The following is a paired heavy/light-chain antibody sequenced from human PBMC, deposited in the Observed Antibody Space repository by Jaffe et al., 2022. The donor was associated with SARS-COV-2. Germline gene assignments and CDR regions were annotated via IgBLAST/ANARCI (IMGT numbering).Heavy chain of an antibody. CDR3: ARGQPIVVVPAATGGSYGMDV. Sequence: QVQLQQWGAGLLKPSETLSLTCAVYGGSFSGYYWSWIRQPPGKGLEWIGEINHSGSTNYNPSLKSRVTISVDTSKNQFSLKLSSVTAADTAVYYCARGQPIVVVPAATGGSYGMDVWGQGTTVTVSS. V-gene: IGHV4-34*01. CDR2: INHSGST. CDR1: GGSFSGYY. J-gene: IGHJ6*02. D-gene: IGHD2-2*01.
Light chain of an antibody. Sequence: QSALTQPASVSGSPGQSITISCTGTSSDVGGYNYVSWYQQHPGKAPKLMIYDVSNRPSGVSNRFSGSKSGNTASLTISGLQAEDEADYYCSSYTSSLWVFGGGTKLTVL. V-gene: IGLV2-14*01. J-gene: IGLJ3*02. CDR1: SSDVGGYNY. CDR2: DVS. CDR3: SSYTSSLWV.